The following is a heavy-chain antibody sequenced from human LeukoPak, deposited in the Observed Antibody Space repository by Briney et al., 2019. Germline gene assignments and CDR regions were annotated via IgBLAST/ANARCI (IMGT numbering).Heavy chain of an antibody. J-gene: IGHJ6*02. CDR1: GYTFTSYA. D-gene: IGHD3-22*01. CDR3: ARDLDSSREDV. CDR2: INAGNGNT. V-gene: IGHV1-3*01. Sequence: GASVKVSCKASGYTFTSYAMHWVRQAPGQRLEWMGWINAGNGNTKYSQKFQGRVTITRDSSASTAYMELSSLRSEDTAVYYCARDLDSSREDVWGQGTTVTVSS.